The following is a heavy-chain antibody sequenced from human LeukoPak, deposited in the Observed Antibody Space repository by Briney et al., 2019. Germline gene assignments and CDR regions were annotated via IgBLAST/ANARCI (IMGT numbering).Heavy chain of an antibody. J-gene: IGHJ4*02. CDR2: INGSGGST. CDR1: GFTFSSYA. Sequence: GGSLRLSCAASGFTFSSYAMSWVRQAPGKGLEWVSDINGSGGSTYYADSVKGRFTISRDNAKNSLYLQMNSLRAEDTAVYYCARARDGYPIGYFDYWGQGTLVTVSS. D-gene: IGHD5-24*01. V-gene: IGHV3-23*01. CDR3: ARARDGYPIGYFDY.